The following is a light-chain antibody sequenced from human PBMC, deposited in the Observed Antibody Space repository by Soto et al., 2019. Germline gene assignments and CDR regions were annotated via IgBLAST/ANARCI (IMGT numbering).Light chain of an antibody. CDR3: QQYGSSAYT. CDR1: QSVSSTY. Sequence: EIVLTQSPGTLSLSPGERATLSCRASQSVSSTYLSWYQQNPGQAPRLLIYGASSRATGIPDRVSGSGSGTVFTLTISRLEAEDVAVYCCQQYGSSAYTFGQGTKLEIK. J-gene: IGKJ2*01. V-gene: IGKV3-20*01. CDR2: GAS.